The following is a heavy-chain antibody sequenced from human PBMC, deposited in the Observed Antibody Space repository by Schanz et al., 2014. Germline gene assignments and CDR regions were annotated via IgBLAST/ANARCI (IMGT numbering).Heavy chain of an antibody. D-gene: IGHD7-27*01. CDR1: GFNFGSHG. CDR2: ISYDGSFK. V-gene: IGHV3-33*01. Sequence: QVQLLESGGGVVQPGRSLRLSCAASGFNFGSHGMHWVRQAPGKGLEWVAVISYDGSFKNYADSVRGRITMSRDNSKNTMYLQINNLRADDTAVYYCARELPGVVAFDFWGQGTMVTVSS. CDR3: ARELPGVVAFDF. J-gene: IGHJ3*01.